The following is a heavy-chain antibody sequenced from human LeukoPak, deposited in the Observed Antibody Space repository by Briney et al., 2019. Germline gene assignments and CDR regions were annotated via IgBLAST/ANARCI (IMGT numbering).Heavy chain of an antibody. Sequence: ASVKVSCKVSGYARNELSTHWVRQAPGKGLEWVGGIDREDGQTIDAQNFQGRVTLTEDTSAQIAYMEVTSLRSDDTAVYYCATKNLFHLWGQGTLVTVSS. CDR2: IDREDGQT. CDR1: GYARNELS. CDR3: ATKNLFHL. D-gene: IGHD1-14*01. J-gene: IGHJ5*02. V-gene: IGHV1-24*01.